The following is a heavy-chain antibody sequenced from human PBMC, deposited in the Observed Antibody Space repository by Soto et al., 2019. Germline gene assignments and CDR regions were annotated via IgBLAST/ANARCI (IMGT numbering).Heavy chain of an antibody. J-gene: IGHJ6*02. Sequence: ASVKVSCKASGYPFTSYGVSWVRQAPGQGLEWMGWINTYNGNTKYAQNFQGRVTMTTDTSTSTAYMDLRSLRSDDTAVYYCASSRYCISTSCHPSSFGYYYYGMDVWGQGTTVTVSS. D-gene: IGHD2-2*01. CDR2: INTYNGNT. V-gene: IGHV1-18*01. CDR1: GYPFTSYG. CDR3: ASSRYCISTSCHPSSFGYYYYGMDV.